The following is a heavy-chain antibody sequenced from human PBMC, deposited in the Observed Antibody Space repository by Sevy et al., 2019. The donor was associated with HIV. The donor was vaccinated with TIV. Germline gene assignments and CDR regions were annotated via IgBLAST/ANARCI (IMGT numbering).Heavy chain of an antibody. V-gene: IGHV3-49*03. CDR3: TRGYYYDSSGYSDY. D-gene: IGHD3-22*01. CDR1: GFTFGDYA. Sequence: GGSLRLSCTGSGFTFGDYAMSWFRQAPGMRLEWVGFIRSKDYGGATEYAASVKGRFTISRDDSKSIADLQMNSLKTEDTAVYYCTRGYYYDSSGYSDYSGQGTMVTVSS. CDR2: IRSKDYGGAT. J-gene: IGHJ4*02.